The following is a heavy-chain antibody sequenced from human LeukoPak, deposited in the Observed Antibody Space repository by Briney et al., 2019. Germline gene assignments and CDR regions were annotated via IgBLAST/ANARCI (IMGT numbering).Heavy chain of an antibody. CDR2: ISYDGSNK. V-gene: IGHV3-30*18. J-gene: IGHJ4*02. CDR1: GFTFSNYG. Sequence: PGGSLRLSCAASGFTFSNYGIHWVRQAPGKGLEWVAVISYDGSNKYYADSVKGRFTISRDNSKNTLYLQMNSLRAEDTAVYYCAKDEPATDYFDYWGQGTLVTVSS. CDR3: AKDEPATDYFDY. D-gene: IGHD2-15*01.